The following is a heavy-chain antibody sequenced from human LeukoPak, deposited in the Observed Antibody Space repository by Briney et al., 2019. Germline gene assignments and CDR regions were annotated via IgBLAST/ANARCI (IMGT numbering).Heavy chain of an antibody. Sequence: ASVKVSCKASGGTFSSYAISWVRQAPGQGLEWMGRIIPIFGTANYAQKFQGRVTITTDESTSTAYMELSGLRSEDTAVYYCARVPGYDFWSGYYDYWGQGTLVTVSS. V-gene: IGHV1-69*05. CDR1: GGTFSSYA. CDR2: IIPIFGTA. J-gene: IGHJ4*02. CDR3: ARVPGYDFWSGYYDY. D-gene: IGHD3-3*01.